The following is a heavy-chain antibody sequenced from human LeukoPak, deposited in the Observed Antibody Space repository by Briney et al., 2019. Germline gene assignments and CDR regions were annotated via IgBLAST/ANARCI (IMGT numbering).Heavy chain of an antibody. CDR1: GFTFSSYS. Sequence: GGSLRLSCAASGFTFSSYSVNWVRQAPGKELEWVSYISSSSSTIYYADSVKGRFTISRDNAKNSLYLQMNSLRAEDTAVYYCARDRSYYDILTGYYGAGYWGQGTLVTVSS. CDR2: ISSSSSTI. D-gene: IGHD3-9*01. CDR3: ARDRSYYDILTGYYGAGY. J-gene: IGHJ4*02. V-gene: IGHV3-48*04.